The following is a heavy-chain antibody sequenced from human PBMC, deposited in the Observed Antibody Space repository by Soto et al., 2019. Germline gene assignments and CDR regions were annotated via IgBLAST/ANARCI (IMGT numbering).Heavy chain of an antibody. CDR3: ARHGLPTHNHPGERGVFDY. D-gene: IGHD7-27*01. CDR2: IYYSGST. V-gene: IGHV4-39*01. CDR1: GGSISSSSYY. J-gene: IGHJ4*02. Sequence: SETLSLTCTVSGGSISSSSYYWGWIRQPPGKGLEWIGRIYYSGSTYYNPSLKSRVTISVDTSKNQFSMKLSSVTAADTAVYYCARHGLPTHNHPGERGVFDYWGQGTLVTVSS.